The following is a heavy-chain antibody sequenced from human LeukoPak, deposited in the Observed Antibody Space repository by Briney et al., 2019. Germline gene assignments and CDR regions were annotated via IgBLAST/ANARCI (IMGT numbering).Heavy chain of an antibody. J-gene: IGHJ4*02. CDR2: ISASDGTT. CDR3: ARRGAAVTTHFSH. V-gene: IGHV1-18*01. CDR1: GYTFSNYG. D-gene: IGHD4-17*01. Sequence: ASVKVSCKASGYTFSNYGITWARQAPGQGLEWMGWISASDGTTNYAQKVQGRVTMTTDTSTSTAYMELRSLKSDDTAVYYCARRGAAVTTHFSHWGQGTLVTVSS.